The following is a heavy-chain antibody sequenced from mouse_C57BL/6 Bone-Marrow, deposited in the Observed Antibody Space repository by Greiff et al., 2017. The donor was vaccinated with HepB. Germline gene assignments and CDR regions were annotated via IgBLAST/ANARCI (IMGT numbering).Heavy chain of an antibody. V-gene: IGHV1-76*01. CDR2: IYPGSGNT. J-gene: IGHJ2*01. CDR1: GYTFTDYY. D-gene: IGHD1-1*01. CDR3: ARCGGYYYGISYLDY. Sequence: VMLVESGAELVRPGASVKLSCKASGYTFTDYYINWVKQRPGQGLEWIARIYPGSGNTYYNEKFKGKATLTAEKSSSTAYMQLSSLTSEDSAVYFFARCGGYYYGISYLDYWGQGTTLTVSS.